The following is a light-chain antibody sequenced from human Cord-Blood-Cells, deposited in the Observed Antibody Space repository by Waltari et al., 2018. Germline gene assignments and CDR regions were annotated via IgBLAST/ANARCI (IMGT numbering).Light chain of an antibody. CDR2: DVS. V-gene: IGLV2-14*01. CDR1: SSDVGGYNY. J-gene: IGLJ3*02. CDR3: SSYTSSSTLV. Sequence: QSALTQPASVSGSPGQSITISCTGPSSDVGGYNYVSWYQQHPGKAPKLIIYDVSNRPAGVSNRFSGSKSGNTASRTSSGLQAEDEADYYCSSYTSSSTLVFGGGTKLTVL.